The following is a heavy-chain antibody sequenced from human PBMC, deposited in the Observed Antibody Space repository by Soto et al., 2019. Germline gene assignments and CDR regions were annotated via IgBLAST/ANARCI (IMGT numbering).Heavy chain of an antibody. V-gene: IGHV1-18*01. D-gene: IGHD1-1*01. CDR3: ARGRYGDY. CDR2: ISAHNGNT. Sequence: QVHLVQSGAEVKKPGASVKVSCKASGYTFTSYGITWVRQAPGQGLEWMGWISAHNGNTDYAQKLQGRVIVTRDTSTSAAYMELRSLRSDDTAVYYCARGRYGDYWGQGALVTVSS. CDR1: GYTFTSYG. J-gene: IGHJ4*02.